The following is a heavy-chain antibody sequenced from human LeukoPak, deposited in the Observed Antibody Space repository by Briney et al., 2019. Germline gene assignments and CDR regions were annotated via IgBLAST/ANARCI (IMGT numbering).Heavy chain of an antibody. CDR3: ARDVVVAARTPMDYYYGMDV. V-gene: IGHV3-30*02. CDR1: GFTISSHY. CDR2: IQYEGSNK. D-gene: IGHD2-15*01. J-gene: IGHJ6*02. Sequence: GGSLRLSCSVSGFTISSHYMAWVRQPPGKGLEWVAFIQYEGSNKYYTDSVKGRFTISRDNSKNTLYPQMNSLRAEDTAVYYCARDVVVAARTPMDYYYGMDVWGQGTTVTVSS.